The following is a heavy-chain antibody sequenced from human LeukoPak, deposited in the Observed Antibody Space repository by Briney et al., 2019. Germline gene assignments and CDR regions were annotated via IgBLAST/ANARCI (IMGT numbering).Heavy chain of an antibody. J-gene: IGHJ4*02. D-gene: IGHD5-24*01. CDR2: ISGSAGST. V-gene: IGHV3-23*01. CDR1: GFTFSSYA. CDR3: AKRDEIAGVIDY. Sequence: PGGSLRLSCAASGFTFSSYAMTWVRQAPGKGLEWVSTISGSAGSTYYADSVKGRFTISRDNSKDTLYLQMNSLRAEETAVYYCAKRDEIAGVIDYWGQGTLVTVSS.